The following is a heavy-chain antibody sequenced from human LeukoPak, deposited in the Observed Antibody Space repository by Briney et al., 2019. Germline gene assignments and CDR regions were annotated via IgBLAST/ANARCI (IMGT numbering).Heavy chain of an antibody. V-gene: IGHV3-9*01. CDR1: GFTFDDYA. D-gene: IGHD2-8*01. CDR2: ISWNSGSI. Sequence: GRSLRLSCAASGFTFDDYAMHWVRQAPGKGLEWVSGISWNSGSIGYADSVKGRFTISRDNAKNSLYLQMNSLRAEDTALYYCAKDGRFRGYCTNGVCYGFDYWGRGTLVTVSS. J-gene: IGHJ4*02. CDR3: AKDGRFRGYCTNGVCYGFDY.